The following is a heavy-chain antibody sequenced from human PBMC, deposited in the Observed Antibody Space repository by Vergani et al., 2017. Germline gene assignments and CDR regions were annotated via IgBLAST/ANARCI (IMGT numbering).Heavy chain of an antibody. D-gene: IGHD6-13*01. J-gene: IGHJ3*02. CDR1: VFPFSSNY. Sequence: EVQLVETGGGLIQPGGSLRLSSAASVFPFSSNYMRWVRQSPGPVLECVSVISSCGSTSYADSVKGRFTISRDNSKNTLYLQMNSLRAEDTAVYYCAREPLSIAAAGVTEALDAFDIWGQGTMVTVSS. CDR3: AREPLSIAAAGVTEALDAFDI. V-gene: IGHV3-53*02. CDR2: ISSCGST.